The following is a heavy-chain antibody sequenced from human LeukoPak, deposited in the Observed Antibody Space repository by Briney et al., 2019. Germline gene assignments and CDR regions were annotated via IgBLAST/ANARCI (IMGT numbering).Heavy chain of an antibody. CDR3: ARGTGPAGSSGYYYYYYGMDV. Sequence: GGSLRLSCAASGFTFSSYAMHWVRQAPGKGPEWVAVISYDGSNKYYADSVKGRFTISRDNSKNTLYLQMNSLRAEDTAVYYCARGTGPAGSSGYYYYYYGMDVWGQGTTVTVSS. J-gene: IGHJ6*02. CDR2: ISYDGSNK. D-gene: IGHD3-22*01. V-gene: IGHV3-30-3*01. CDR1: GFTFSSYA.